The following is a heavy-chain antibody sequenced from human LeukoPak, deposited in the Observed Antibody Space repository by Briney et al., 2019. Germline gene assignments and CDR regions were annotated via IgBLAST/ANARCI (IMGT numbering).Heavy chain of an antibody. D-gene: IGHD3-22*01. V-gene: IGHV4-34*01. CDR1: GGSITSYY. CDR2: INHSGST. Sequence: SETLSLTCTVSGGSITSYYWSWIRQPPGKGLEWIGEINHSGSTNYNPSLKSRVTISVDTSKNQFSLKLSSVTAADTAVYYCARVPPYYYDSSGYDYWGQGTLVTVSS. J-gene: IGHJ4*02. CDR3: ARVPPYYYDSSGYDY.